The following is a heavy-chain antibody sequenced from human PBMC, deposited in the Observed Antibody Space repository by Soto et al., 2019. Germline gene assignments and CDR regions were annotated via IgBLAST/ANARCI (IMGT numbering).Heavy chain of an antibody. Sequence: GGSLRLSCAASGFTFSSYAMHWVRQAPGKGLEWVAVISYDGSNKYYADSVKGRFTISRDNSKNTLYLQMNSLRAEDTAVYYCARRDSSGYYPGSLYYWGQGTLVTVS. V-gene: IGHV3-30-3*01. D-gene: IGHD3-22*01. J-gene: IGHJ4*02. CDR2: ISYDGSNK. CDR3: ARRDSSGYYPGSLYY. CDR1: GFTFSSYA.